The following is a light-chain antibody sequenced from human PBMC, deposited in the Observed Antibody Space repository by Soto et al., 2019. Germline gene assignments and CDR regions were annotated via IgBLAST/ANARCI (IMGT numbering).Light chain of an antibody. CDR1: QSVTSSY. CDR2: DAS. J-gene: IGKJ5*01. Sequence: EIVLTQSPGTLSLSPGERATLSCRASQSVTSSYLAWYQQKPGQAPRLLIYDASSRATGIPDRFSGGGSGTDFTLTISRLEPEDFAVYYCQQYGSSPIITFGQGTRLEIK. CDR3: QQYGSSPIIT. V-gene: IGKV3-20*01.